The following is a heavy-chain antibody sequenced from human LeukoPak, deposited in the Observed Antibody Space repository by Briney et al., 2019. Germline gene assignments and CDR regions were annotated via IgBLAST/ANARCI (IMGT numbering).Heavy chain of an antibody. Sequence: GGSLRLSCAASGFTFSSYSMNWVRQAPGKGLKWVSSISSSSSYIYYADSVKGRFTISRDNAKNSLYLQMNSLRAEDTAVYYCARTKPEYYDFWTPVDYWGQGTLVTVSS. CDR1: GFTFSSYS. J-gene: IGHJ4*02. D-gene: IGHD3-3*01. V-gene: IGHV3-21*01. CDR3: ARTKPEYYDFWTPVDY. CDR2: ISSSSSYI.